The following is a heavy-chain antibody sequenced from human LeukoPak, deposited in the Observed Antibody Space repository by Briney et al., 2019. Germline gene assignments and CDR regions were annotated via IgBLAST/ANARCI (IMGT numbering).Heavy chain of an antibody. CDR1: GYSFTSYW. J-gene: IGHJ4*02. CDR3: ARPGQLGEYTPYYFDY. CDR2: IYPGDSDT. Sequence: GESLKISCKGSGYSFTSYWIGWVRQMPGKGLEWMGIIYPGDSDTRYSPSFQGQVTISADRSISTAYLQWSSLKASDTAMYYCARPGQLGEYTPYYFDYWGQGTLVTVSS. V-gene: IGHV5-51*01. D-gene: IGHD7-27*01.